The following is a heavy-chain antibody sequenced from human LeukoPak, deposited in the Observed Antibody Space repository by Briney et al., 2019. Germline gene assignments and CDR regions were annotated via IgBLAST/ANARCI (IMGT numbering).Heavy chain of an antibody. CDR3: ARDGTERFLEWLGNWFDP. Sequence: GGSLRLPCAASGFTFSSYGMHWVRQAPGKGLEWVAVIWYDGSNKYYADSVKGRFTISRDNSKNTLYLQMNSLRAEDTAVYYCARDGTERFLEWLGNWFDPWGQGTLVTVSS. CDR2: IWYDGSNK. D-gene: IGHD3-3*01. J-gene: IGHJ5*02. V-gene: IGHV3-33*01. CDR1: GFTFSSYG.